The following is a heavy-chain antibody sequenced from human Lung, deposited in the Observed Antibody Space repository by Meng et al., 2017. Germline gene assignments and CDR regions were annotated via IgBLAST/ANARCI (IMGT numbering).Heavy chain of an antibody. CDR3: ARDEDISAAGKLFGDY. J-gene: IGHJ4*02. CDR2: INPNSGGT. Sequence: ASVKVSCKASGYTFTGYYMHWVRQAPGQGLEWMGWINPNSGGTNYAQKFQARVTMTGDTSISTAYMELSGLRSDDTAMYYCARDEDISAAGKLFGDYWGQGTLVTV. D-gene: IGHD6-25*01. V-gene: IGHV1-2*02. CDR1: GYTFTGYY.